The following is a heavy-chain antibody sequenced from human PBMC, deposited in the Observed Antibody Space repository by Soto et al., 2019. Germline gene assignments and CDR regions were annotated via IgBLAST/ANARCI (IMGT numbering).Heavy chain of an antibody. V-gene: IGHV1-18*01. D-gene: IGHD3-9*01. CDR3: ARDLVLRYFDWSGGTYYYGMDV. CDR1: GYTFTSYG. Sequence: ASVKVSCKASGYTFTSYGISWVRQAPGQGLEWMGWISAYNGNTNYAQKLQGRVTMTTDTSTSTAYMELRSLRSDDTAVYYCARDLVLRYFDWSGGTYYYGMDVWGQGTTVTVSS. J-gene: IGHJ6*02. CDR2: ISAYNGNT.